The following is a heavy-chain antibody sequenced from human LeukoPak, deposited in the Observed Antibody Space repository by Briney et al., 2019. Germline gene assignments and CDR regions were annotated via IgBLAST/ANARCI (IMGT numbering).Heavy chain of an antibody. CDR2: IWYDGSNK. J-gene: IGHJ3*02. CDR3: AKDHDDSSGYYYAAFDI. Sequence: GGSLRLSCAASGLTFSSYGMHWVRQAPGKGLEWVAVIWYDGSNKYYADSVKGRFTISRDNSKSTLYLQMNSLRAEDTAVYYCAKDHDDSSGYYYAAFDIWGQGTMVTVSS. D-gene: IGHD3-22*01. CDR1: GLTFSSYG. V-gene: IGHV3-33*06.